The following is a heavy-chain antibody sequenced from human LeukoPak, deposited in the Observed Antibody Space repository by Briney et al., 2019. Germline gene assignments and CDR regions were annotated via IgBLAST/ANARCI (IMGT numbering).Heavy chain of an antibody. V-gene: IGHV3-7*01. CDR3: XXXXRYSGSYYDY. J-gene: IGHJ4*02. D-gene: IGHD1-26*01. CDR1: GFTFSSYW. Sequence: GGSLRLSCAASGFTFSSYWMSWVRQAPGKGLEWVANIKQDGSEKYYVDSVKGRFTISRDNAKNSLYLQMNSLRAEDTAVYYCXXXXRYSGSYYDYWGQGTLVTVSS. CDR2: IKQDGSEK.